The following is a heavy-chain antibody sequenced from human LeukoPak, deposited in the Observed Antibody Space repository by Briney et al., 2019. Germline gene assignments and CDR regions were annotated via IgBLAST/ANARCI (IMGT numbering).Heavy chain of an antibody. CDR1: GFTFSNAW. D-gene: IGHD5-12*01. J-gene: IGHJ4*02. V-gene: IGHV3-15*01. CDR3: TTDDSYSGYDWWDY. Sequence: PGGSLRLSCAASGFTFSNAWMSWVRQAPGKGLGWVGRIKSKTDGGTTDYAAPVKGRFTISRDDSKNTLYLQMNSLKTEDTAVYYCTTDDSYSGYDWWDYWGQGTLVTVSS. CDR2: IKSKTDGGTT.